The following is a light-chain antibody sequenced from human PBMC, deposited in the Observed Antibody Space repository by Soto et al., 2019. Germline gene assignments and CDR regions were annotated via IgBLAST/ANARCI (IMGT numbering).Light chain of an antibody. CDR3: QQYNNFWT. J-gene: IGKJ1*01. Sequence: EIVMTQSPATLSVSPGETATLSCWASQSVSSNLAWYQQKPGQAPRLLIYGASTRATDIPARFSGSGSGTEFTLTISSLQSEDFAVYYCQQYNNFWTFGQETKVEIK. CDR2: GAS. V-gene: IGKV3-15*01. CDR1: QSVSSN.